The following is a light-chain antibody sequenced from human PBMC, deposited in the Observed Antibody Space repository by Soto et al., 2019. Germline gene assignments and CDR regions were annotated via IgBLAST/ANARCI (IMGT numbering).Light chain of an antibody. CDR3: CSYAGSSSVV. Sequence: QSALTQPASESGSPGQSITISCTGTSSDVGSYNLVSWYQQHPGKAPKLMIYEVSKRPSGVSNRFSGSKSANTASLTISGLQAEDEADYYCCSYAGSSSVVFGGGTKLTVL. CDR1: SSDVGSYNL. CDR2: EVS. V-gene: IGLV2-23*02. J-gene: IGLJ2*01.